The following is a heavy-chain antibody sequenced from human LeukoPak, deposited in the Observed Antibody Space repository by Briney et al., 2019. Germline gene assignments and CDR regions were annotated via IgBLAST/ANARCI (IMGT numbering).Heavy chain of an antibody. V-gene: IGHV1-69*13. CDR3: ARDLWELLPSGGS. CDR1: GGTFSSYA. J-gene: IGHJ5*02. D-gene: IGHD1-26*01. Sequence: GASVKVSCKASGGTFSSYAISWVRQAPGQGPEWMGGIIPIFGTANYAQKFQGRVTITADESTSTAYMELSSLRSEDTAVYYCARDLWELLPSGGSWGQGTLVTVSS. CDR2: IIPIFGTA.